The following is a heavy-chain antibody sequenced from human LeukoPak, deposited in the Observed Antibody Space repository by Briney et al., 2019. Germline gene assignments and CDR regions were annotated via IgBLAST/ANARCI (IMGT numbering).Heavy chain of an antibody. CDR1: GGSISSYY. V-gene: IGHV4-59*01. CDR2: IYYSGST. D-gene: IGHD3-10*01. CDR3: ARDPFGHGMDA. J-gene: IGHJ6*02. Sequence: PSETLSLTCTVSGGSISSYYWSWIRQPPGKGLEWIGYIYYSGSTNYNPSLKSRVTISVDTSKNQFSLKLSSVTAADTAVYYCARDPFGHGMDAWGQGTTVTVSS.